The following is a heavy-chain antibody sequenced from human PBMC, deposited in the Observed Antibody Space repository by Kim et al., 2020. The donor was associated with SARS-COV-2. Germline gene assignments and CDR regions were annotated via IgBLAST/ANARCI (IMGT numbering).Heavy chain of an antibody. CDR2: IYTSGST. V-gene: IGHV4-61*02. D-gene: IGHD3-16*01. CDR1: GGSISSGSYY. Sequence: SETLSLTCTVSGGSISSGSYYWSWIRQPAGKGLEWIGRIYTSGSTNYNPSLKSRVTISVDTSKNQFSLKLSSVTAADTAVYYCAREGWGRFDPWGQGTLGTVSS. J-gene: IGHJ5*02. CDR3: AREGWGRFDP.